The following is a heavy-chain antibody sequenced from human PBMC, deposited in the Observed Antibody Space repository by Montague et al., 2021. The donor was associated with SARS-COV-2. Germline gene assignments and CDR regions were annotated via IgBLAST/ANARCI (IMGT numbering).Heavy chain of an antibody. D-gene: IGHD5-24*01. J-gene: IGHJ4*02. CDR2: IYHTGST. V-gene: IGHV4-28*01. Sequence: SETLSLTCAASGYSISSSNWWGWIRQAPGRGLEWIGYIYHTGSTYYNPSLKSRVTMSVDKSNNLFSLELSSVTAVGTAVYYCAKSADHNYFLDSWGQGTPVTVSS. CDR1: GYSISSSNW. CDR3: AKSADHNYFLDS.